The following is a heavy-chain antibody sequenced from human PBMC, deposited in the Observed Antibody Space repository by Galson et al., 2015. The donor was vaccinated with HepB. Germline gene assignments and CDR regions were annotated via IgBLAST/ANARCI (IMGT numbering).Heavy chain of an antibody. CDR3: TRGSEDNYGSFDY. Sequence: TLSLTCTVSGGSLGSGGYYWSWIRQHPGKGPGWIGYTHYSGSTYYNPSLRGRLTISEGMSKNQFSLKLSSVTAADTAIYYCTRGSEDNYGSFDYWGQGTLVTVSS. J-gene: IGHJ4*02. CDR2: THYSGST. V-gene: IGHV4-31*03. D-gene: IGHD3-10*01. CDR1: GGSLGSGGYY.